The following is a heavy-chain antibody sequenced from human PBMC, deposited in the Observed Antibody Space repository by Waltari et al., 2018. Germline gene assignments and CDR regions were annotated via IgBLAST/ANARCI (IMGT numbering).Heavy chain of an antibody. CDR1: GYSFTSSW. J-gene: IGHJ5*02. V-gene: IGHV5-51*01. Sequence: EVQLVQSGAEVKKPGESLKISGKGSGYSFTSSWFGWMRQMPGKGLEWMGIIYPGDSDTRYSPSFQGQVTISADKSISTAYLQWSSLKASDTAMYYCARHGSSWYNWFDPWGQGTLVTVSS. D-gene: IGHD6-13*01. CDR3: ARHGSSWYNWFDP. CDR2: IYPGDSDT.